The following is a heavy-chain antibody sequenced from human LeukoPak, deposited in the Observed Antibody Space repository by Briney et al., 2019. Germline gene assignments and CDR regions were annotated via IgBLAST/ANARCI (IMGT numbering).Heavy chain of an antibody. Sequence: GGSLSLSCAASGFILSDDYMSGVRQAPWKGLAWVLYNSASGSTRYHADSVKARLTSSRDNAKQSLYLQMNSLTAEDTAVYYCARGGSTWTAHWGQGTLVTVSS. V-gene: IGHV3-11*01. CDR3: ARGGSTWTAH. CDR1: GFILSDDY. D-gene: IGHD6-13*01. CDR2: NSASGSTR. J-gene: IGHJ4*02.